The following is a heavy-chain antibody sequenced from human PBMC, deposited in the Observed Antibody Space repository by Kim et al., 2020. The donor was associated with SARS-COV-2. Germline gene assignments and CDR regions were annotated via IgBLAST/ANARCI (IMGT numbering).Heavy chain of an antibody. D-gene: IGHD3-10*01. CDR1: GFTFSSYS. V-gene: IGHV3-21*01. CDR3: ARSPCKASCAFDI. CDR2: ISSSSSYI. Sequence: GGSLRLSCAASGFTFSSYSMNWVRQAPGKGLEWVSSISSSSSYIYYADSVKGRFTISRDNAKNSLYLQMNSLRADDTAVYYCARSPCKASCAFDIWGQGTMVTVSS. J-gene: IGHJ3*02.